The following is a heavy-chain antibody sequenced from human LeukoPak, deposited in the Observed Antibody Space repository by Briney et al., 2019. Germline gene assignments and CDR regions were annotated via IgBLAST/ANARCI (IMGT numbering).Heavy chain of an antibody. CDR3: GVPAGWDAFDI. CDR1: GFTFSSYS. CDR2: ISSSSSYI. Sequence: GGSLRLSCAASGFTFSSYSMNWVRQAPGKGLEWVSSISSSSSYIYYADSVKGRFTISRDNAKNSLYLQMNSRRAEDTAVYYCGVPAGWDAFDIWGQGTMVTVSS. V-gene: IGHV3-21*01. J-gene: IGHJ3*02. D-gene: IGHD2-2*01.